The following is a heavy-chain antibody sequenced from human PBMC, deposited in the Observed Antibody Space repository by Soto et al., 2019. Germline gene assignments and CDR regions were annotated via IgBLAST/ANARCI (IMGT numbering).Heavy chain of an antibody. CDR2: INHSGST. Sequence: SETLSLTCAVYCGSFRGYYWSWIRQPPGKGLEWIGEINHSGSTNYNPSLKSRVTMSVDTSKNQFFLRLTSVTAADTGVYFCARTLGPQVTGYVDSDYRWTIDQWGQGTLVTVSS. D-gene: IGHD4-4*01. CDR3: ARTLGPQVTGYVDSDYRWTIDQ. V-gene: IGHV4-34*01. J-gene: IGHJ4*02. CDR1: CGSFRGYY.